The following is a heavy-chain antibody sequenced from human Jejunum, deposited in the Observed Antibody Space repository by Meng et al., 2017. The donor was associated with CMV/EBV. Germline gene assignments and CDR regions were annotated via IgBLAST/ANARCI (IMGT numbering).Heavy chain of an antibody. V-gene: IGHV3-74*01. CDR3: AREERLALPDYYGMDV. Sequence: TFSRCWMDWVRQVQGKGLVFVSRINGDGSTTTYVDSVKGRFTISRDNAKNTVNLEMNSLRAEDTAVYYCAREERLALPDYYGMDVWGQGTTVTVSS. D-gene: IGHD3-3*02. CDR1: TFSRCW. CDR2: INGDGSTT. J-gene: IGHJ6*02.